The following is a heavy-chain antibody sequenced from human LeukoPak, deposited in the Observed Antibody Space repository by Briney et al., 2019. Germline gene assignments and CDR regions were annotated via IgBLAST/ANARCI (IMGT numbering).Heavy chain of an antibody. CDR3: AKVAILRYFDWSIDAFDI. CDR1: GFTFSSYG. J-gene: IGHJ3*02. D-gene: IGHD3-9*01. Sequence: GGSLRLSCAASGFTFSSYGMHWVRQAPGKGLEWVAVISYDGSNKYYADSVKGRFSISRDNSKNTLYLQMNSLRAEDTAVYYCAKVAILRYFDWSIDAFDIWGQGTMVTVSS. CDR2: ISYDGSNK. V-gene: IGHV3-30*18.